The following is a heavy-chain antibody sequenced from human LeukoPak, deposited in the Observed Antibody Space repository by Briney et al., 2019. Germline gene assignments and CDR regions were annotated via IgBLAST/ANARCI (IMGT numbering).Heavy chain of an antibody. CDR3: VTYYFDSSGPKKNY. D-gene: IGHD3-22*01. Sequence: PSQTLSLTCIVSGGSISSGGYYWSWIRQPPGKGLEWIGYIYYSGSTNYNPSLKSRVTISVDTSKKQFSLKLSSVTAADTAVYYCVTYYFDSSGPKKNYWGQGTLVTVSS. CDR1: GGSISSGGYY. J-gene: IGHJ4*02. V-gene: IGHV4-61*08. CDR2: IYYSGST.